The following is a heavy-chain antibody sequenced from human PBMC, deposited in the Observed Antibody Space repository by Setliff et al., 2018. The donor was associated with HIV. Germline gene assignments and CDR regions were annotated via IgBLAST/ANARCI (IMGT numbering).Heavy chain of an antibody. J-gene: IGHJ6*02. Sequence: NPSETLSLTCAVYGGSFSGYYWSWIRQPPGKGLEWIGEIIHTGSTNYNPSLKSRVTISVDTSKTQFSLRLSSVTAADTAVYYCARGRSCSSSSCYLVYYYYYGMDVWGHGSTVTVSS. D-gene: IGHD2-2*01. V-gene: IGHV4-34*01. CDR3: ARGRSCSSSSCYLVYYYYYGMDV. CDR2: IIHTGST. CDR1: GGSFSGYY.